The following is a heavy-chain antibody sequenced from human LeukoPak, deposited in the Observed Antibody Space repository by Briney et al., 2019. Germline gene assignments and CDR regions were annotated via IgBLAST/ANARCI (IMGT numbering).Heavy chain of an antibody. Sequence: SETLSLTCAVSGGSIISYYWSWLRQPPGKGLEWIGYIYYSGTTNCNPSLKSRVTISVDRSKNQFSLKLSSVTAADTAVYYCARVGGGSSWTYYYYYGTDVWGQGTTVTVSS. V-gene: IGHV4-59*01. D-gene: IGHD6-13*01. CDR1: GGSIISYY. CDR2: IYYSGTT. J-gene: IGHJ6*02. CDR3: ARVGGGSSWTYYYYYGTDV.